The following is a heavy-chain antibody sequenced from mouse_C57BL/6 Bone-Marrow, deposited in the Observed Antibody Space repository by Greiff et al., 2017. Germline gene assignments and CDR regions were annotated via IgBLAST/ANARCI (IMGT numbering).Heavy chain of an antibody. Sequence: VQLQQPGAELVMPGASVKLSCKASGYTFTSYWMHWVKQRPGQGLAWIRDIDPSDSYTNYNKKYKGKSTLTVAKSSSTAYMQLSSLTSEYSAVYYCARGDLFYYFDYWGQGTTLTVSS. J-gene: IGHJ2*01. V-gene: IGHV1-69*01. D-gene: IGHD2-3*01. CDR2: IDPSDSYT. CDR1: GYTFTSYW. CDR3: ARGDLFYYFDY.